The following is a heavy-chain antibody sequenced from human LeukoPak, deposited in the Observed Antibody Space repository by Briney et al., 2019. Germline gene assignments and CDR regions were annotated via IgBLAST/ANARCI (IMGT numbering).Heavy chain of an antibody. CDR1: GFTFSSYS. Sequence: GGSLRLSCAASGFTFSSYSMNWVRQAPGKGLEWVSSISSSSSYIYYADSVKGRLTISRDNAKNSLYLQMNSLRAEDTAVYYCARDLGYYYDSSGFDYWGQGTLVTVSS. D-gene: IGHD3-22*01. CDR2: ISSSSSYI. J-gene: IGHJ4*02. CDR3: ARDLGYYYDSSGFDY. V-gene: IGHV3-21*01.